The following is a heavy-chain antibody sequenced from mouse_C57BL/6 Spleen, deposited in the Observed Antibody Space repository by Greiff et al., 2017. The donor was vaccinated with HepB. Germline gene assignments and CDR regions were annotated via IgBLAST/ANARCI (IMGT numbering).Heavy chain of an antibody. CDR2: INPSSGYT. V-gene: IGHV1-7*01. Sequence: QVQLQQSGAELAKPGASVKLSCKASGYTFTSYWMHWVKQRPGQGLEWIGYINPSSGYTKYNQKFKDKATLTADTSSSTAYMQLSSLTYEDSAVYYCAREGVTTVVFDYWGQGTTLTVSS. CDR1: GYTFTSYW. CDR3: AREGVTTVVFDY. J-gene: IGHJ2*01. D-gene: IGHD1-1*01.